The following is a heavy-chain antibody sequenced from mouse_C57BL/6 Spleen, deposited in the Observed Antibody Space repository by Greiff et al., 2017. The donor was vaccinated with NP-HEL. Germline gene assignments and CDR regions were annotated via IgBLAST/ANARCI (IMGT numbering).Heavy chain of an antibody. CDR3: ARYGGYDPSWFAY. J-gene: IGHJ3*01. D-gene: IGHD2-3*01. CDR1: GYTFTSYW. CDR2: IDPSDSYT. V-gene: IGHV1-50*01. Sequence: QVQLQQPGAELVKPGASVKLSCKASGYTFTSYWMQWVKQRPGQGLEWIGEIDPSDSYTNYNQKFKGKATLTVDTSSSTAYMQLSSLTSEDSAVYYCARYGGYDPSWFAYWGQGTLVTVSA.